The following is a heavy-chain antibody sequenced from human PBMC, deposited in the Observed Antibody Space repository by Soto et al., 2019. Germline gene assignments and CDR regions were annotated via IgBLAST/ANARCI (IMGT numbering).Heavy chain of an antibody. CDR3: AKGKQLVLYYYYGMGV. J-gene: IGHJ6*02. CDR2: ISYDGSNK. V-gene: IGHV3-30*18. CDR1: GFTFSSYG. D-gene: IGHD6-6*01. Sequence: GGSLRLSCAASGFTFSSYGMHWVRQAPGKGLEWVAVISYDGSNKYYADSVKGRFTISRDNSKNTLYLQMNSLRAEDTAVYYCAKGKQLVLYYYYGMGVWGQGTTVTVSS.